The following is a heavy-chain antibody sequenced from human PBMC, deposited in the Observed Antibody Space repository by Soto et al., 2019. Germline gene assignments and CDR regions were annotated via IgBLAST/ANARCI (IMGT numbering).Heavy chain of an antibody. CDR1: GDSISAYS. J-gene: IGHJ4*02. V-gene: IGHV4-59*01. D-gene: IGHD5-12*01. Sequence: QVQLQVSAPGLVKPSETLSLTCTVSGDSISAYSWSWVRQPPGKGLEWIGNIHYNGNTKYNPSLKSRVSMSVNTSKNQFSLGLISVTAADTAKYFCAGEGTLGRWLQRLDFWGQGTLVTVSS. CDR2: IHYNGNT. CDR3: AGEGTLGRWLQRLDF.